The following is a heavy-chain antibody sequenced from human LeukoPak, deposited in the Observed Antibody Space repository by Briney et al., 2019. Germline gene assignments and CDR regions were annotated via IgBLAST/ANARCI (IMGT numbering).Heavy chain of an antibody. CDR1: GFTFSSHW. D-gene: IGHD5-12*01. CDR3: ARGPSGYHNT. V-gene: IGHV3-7*01. J-gene: IGHJ4*02. CDR2: IKKDGSEK. Sequence: GGSLRLSCAASGFTFSSHWMSWVRQAPGKGLEWVANIKKDGSEKYYVDSVKGRFTISRDNAKTSLYLQMNSLRAEDTAVYYCARGPSGYHNTGGQGTLVTVSS.